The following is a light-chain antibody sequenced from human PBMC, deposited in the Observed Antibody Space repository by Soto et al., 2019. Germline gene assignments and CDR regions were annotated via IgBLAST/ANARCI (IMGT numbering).Light chain of an antibody. CDR3: QQYNNWPPLT. Sequence: EIVMTQSPATLSVSPGERATLSCRASQSVSSNLARYQQKPGQAPRLLIYGASTRATGIPARFSGSGSGTAFTLTISSLQSEDVAVYYCQQYNNWPPLTFGGGTKVEIK. CDR1: QSVSSN. V-gene: IGKV3-15*01. J-gene: IGKJ4*01. CDR2: GAS.